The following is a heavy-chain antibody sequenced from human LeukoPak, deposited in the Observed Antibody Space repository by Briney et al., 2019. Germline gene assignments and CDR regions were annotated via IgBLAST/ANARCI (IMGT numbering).Heavy chain of an antibody. CDR1: GYTFTSYG. V-gene: IGHV1-18*01. Sequence: VASVKVSCKASGYTFTSYGISWVRQAPGRGLEWMGWISAYNGNTNYAQKLQGRVTMTTDTSTSTAYMELRSLRSDDTAVYYCARDPMNYYDSSGYPGRDWYFDYWGQGTLVTVSS. J-gene: IGHJ4*02. D-gene: IGHD3-22*01. CDR2: ISAYNGNT. CDR3: ARDPMNYYDSSGYPGRDWYFDY.